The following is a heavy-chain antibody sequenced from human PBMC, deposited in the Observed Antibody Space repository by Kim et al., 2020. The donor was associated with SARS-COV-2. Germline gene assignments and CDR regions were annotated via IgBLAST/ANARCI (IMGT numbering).Heavy chain of an antibody. J-gene: IGHJ4*02. D-gene: IGHD6-13*01. V-gene: IGHV3-23*01. CDR3: AKEGSSSWSDY. CDR2: ISGSGGTT. CDR1: GFTFGSYA. Sequence: GGSPRLSCAASGFTFGSYAMSWVRQAPGKGLEWVSAISGSGGTTYYADSVKGRFTISRDNSKNTLYLQMNSLRAEDTAIYYCAKEGSSSWSDYWGQGTLVTVSS.